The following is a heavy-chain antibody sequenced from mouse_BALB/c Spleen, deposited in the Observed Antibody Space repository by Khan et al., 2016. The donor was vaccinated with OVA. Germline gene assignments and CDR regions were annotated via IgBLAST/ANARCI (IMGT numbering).Heavy chain of an antibody. Sequence: EVQLQESGPGLVKPSQSLSLTCTVTGYSITSDYAWNWIRQFPGNKLEWMGYISSTGSTSYNPSLKSRISITRDTSKNQFFLQLKSVTTEDTATYYCARSLCYGYGYALDCWGRGTSVTVSS. D-gene: IGHD2-2*01. CDR1: GYSITSDYA. CDR2: ISSTGST. J-gene: IGHJ4*01. CDR3: ARSLCYGYGYALDC. V-gene: IGHV3-2*02.